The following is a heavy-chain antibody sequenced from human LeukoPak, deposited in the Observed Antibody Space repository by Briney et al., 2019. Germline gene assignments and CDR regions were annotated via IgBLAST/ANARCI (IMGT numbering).Heavy chain of an antibody. CDR1: GDSINNYY. CDR2: IHDSGST. V-gene: IGHV4-59*12. J-gene: IGHJ4*02. D-gene: IGHD2-8*01. Sequence: SETLSLTCTVSGDSINNYYWSWIRQPPGKGLEWIGYIHDSGSTNYNPSLNSRVTISLDTSKNQFSLKLSSVTAADTAVYYCARTIVLMVYAIRGPFDYWGQGTLVTVSS. CDR3: ARTIVLMVYAIRGPFDY.